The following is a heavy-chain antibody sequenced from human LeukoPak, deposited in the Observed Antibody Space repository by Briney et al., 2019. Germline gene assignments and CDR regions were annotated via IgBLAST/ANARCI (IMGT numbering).Heavy chain of an antibody. V-gene: IGHV3-23*01. Sequence: PGGSLRLSCVGSGFTFSSYWMTWVRQAPGKRLEWVSTIGDSGSGGSYADSVRGRFTISRDNSKNMVYLQMHSLRVDDSAVYYCSRIKYGGNSGYHFDYWGQGTLVTVSS. J-gene: IGHJ4*02. CDR1: GFTFSSYW. CDR3: SRIKYGGNSGYHFDY. D-gene: IGHD4-23*01. CDR2: IGDSGSGG.